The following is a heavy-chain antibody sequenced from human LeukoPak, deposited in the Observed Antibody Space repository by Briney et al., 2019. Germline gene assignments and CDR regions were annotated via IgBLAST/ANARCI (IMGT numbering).Heavy chain of an antibody. CDR1: GFTFSSYG. CDR3: AKLGHSGYSYGYVVDFDC. CDR2: IWYDGSNK. Sequence: GGSLRLSCAASGFTFSSYGMHWVRQAPGKGLEWVAVIWYDGSNKYYADSVKGRFTISRDNSKNTLYLQMNSLRAEDTAVYYCAKLGHSGYSYGYVVDFDCWGQGTLVTVSS. V-gene: IGHV3-33*06. D-gene: IGHD5-18*01. J-gene: IGHJ4*02.